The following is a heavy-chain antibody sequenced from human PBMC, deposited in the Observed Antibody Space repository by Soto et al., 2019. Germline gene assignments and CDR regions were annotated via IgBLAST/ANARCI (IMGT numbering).Heavy chain of an antibody. Sequence: ASVKVSCKASGYTFTGHYIHWVRQAPEQGPEWMGEIGPESGATRYAKKFQGRVTMTRDMSITTVYMELNKLSPDDTAVYYFGRGRSGQIVVFYWGQGTPVTVSS. CDR2: IGPESGAT. J-gene: IGHJ4*02. D-gene: IGHD2-15*01. CDR3: GRGRSGQIVVFY. V-gene: IGHV1-2*02. CDR1: GYTFTGHY.